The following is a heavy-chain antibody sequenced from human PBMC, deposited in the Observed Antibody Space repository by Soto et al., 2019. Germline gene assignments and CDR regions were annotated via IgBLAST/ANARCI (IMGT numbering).Heavy chain of an antibody. CDR2: IYYSGST. CDR3: ARGAATSPLDY. V-gene: IGHV4-30-4*01. Sequence: PSETLSLTCTVSGDSISAYSWSWVRQPPGKGLEWIGYIYYSGSTYYNPSLKSRVTISVDTSKNQFSLKLSSVTAADTAVYYCARGAATSPLDYWGQGTLVTVSS. J-gene: IGHJ4*02. CDR1: GDSISAYS. D-gene: IGHD2-15*01.